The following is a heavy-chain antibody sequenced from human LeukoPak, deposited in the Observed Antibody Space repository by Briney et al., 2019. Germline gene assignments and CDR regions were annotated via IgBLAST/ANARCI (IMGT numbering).Heavy chain of an antibody. J-gene: IGHJ3*01. CDR2: IYYTGSS. Sequence: SETLSLTCTVSGGSISTYYWNWIRQPPGEGLEWIGYIYYTGSSNYNPSPKSRVTISLDTSKNQFSLKLSSVTAADTAVYYCVRRVVVVTADDKSDAFDVWGQGTVVTVSS. V-gene: IGHV4-59*01. CDR1: GGSISTYY. D-gene: IGHD2-21*02. CDR3: VRRVVVVTADDKSDAFDV.